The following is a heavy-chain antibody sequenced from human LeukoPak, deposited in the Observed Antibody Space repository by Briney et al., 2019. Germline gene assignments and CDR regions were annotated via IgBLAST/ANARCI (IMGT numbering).Heavy chain of an antibody. D-gene: IGHD4-23*01. V-gene: IGHV4-34*01. CDR1: GGSFRGYY. J-gene: IGHJ6*03. CDR3: ARGRTPHGRYYYYYYMDV. Sequence: SETLSLTCAVYGGSFRGYYWSWIRHPPGTGQEWIGEINHSGSTNNTPSLKTRVTISVDTSKNQFSLTLSSVTAADTAVYYCARGRTPHGRYYYYYYMDVWGKGTTVTVSS. CDR2: INHSGST.